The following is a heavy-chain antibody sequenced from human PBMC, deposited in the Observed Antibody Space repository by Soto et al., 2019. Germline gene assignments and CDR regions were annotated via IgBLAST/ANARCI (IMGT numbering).Heavy chain of an antibody. CDR2: TYYRSTWSN. CDR3: ARQIAATGTAGTFDY. Sequence: QVQLQQSGPGLVKPSQTLSLTCAISGDSVSSNSAAWTWIRQSPSRGLEWLGRTYYRSTWSNDYALSVKSRITITPDTSNNQFSLHLNSVTPEDTAVYYCARQIAATGTAGTFDYWGQGTLVTVSS. CDR1: GDSVSSNSAA. V-gene: IGHV6-1*01. J-gene: IGHJ4*02. D-gene: IGHD6-13*01.